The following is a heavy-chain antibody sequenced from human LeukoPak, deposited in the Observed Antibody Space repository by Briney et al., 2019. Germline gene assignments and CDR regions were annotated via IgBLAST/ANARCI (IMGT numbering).Heavy chain of an antibody. V-gene: IGHV3-30*18. CDR3: AKDGLMRFFDY. Sequence: PGGSLRRSCAASGFIFSSYDMYWVRQAPGKGLEWVAVISNDGNNKQYADSVKGRFTISRDNSKNTLYLQMNSLRADDTAVYHCAKDGLMRFFDYWGQGTLVTVSS. D-gene: IGHD2-8*01. CDR1: GFIFSSYD. J-gene: IGHJ4*02. CDR2: ISNDGNNK.